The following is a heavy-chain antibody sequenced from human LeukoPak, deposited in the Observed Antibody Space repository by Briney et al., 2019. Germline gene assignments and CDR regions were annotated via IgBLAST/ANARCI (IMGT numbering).Heavy chain of an antibody. J-gene: IGHJ4*02. CDR1: GCTFSSYA. CDR2: ISGSGGST. Sequence: GGSVRLSCAASGCTFSSYAMSWVRQAPGKGLEWVSAISGSGGSTYYADSVKGRFTISRDNSKNTLYLQMNSLRAEDTAVYYCAKSADDYDILTGYDYWGQGTLVTVSS. D-gene: IGHD3-9*01. CDR3: AKSADDYDILTGYDY. V-gene: IGHV3-23*01.